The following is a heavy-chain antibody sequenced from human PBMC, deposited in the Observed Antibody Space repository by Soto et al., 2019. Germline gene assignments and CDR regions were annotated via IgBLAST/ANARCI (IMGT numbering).Heavy chain of an antibody. J-gene: IGHJ4*02. CDR2: IYYSGST. D-gene: IGHD3-10*01. Sequence: SETLSLTCTVSGGSISSSSYYWGWIRQPPGKGLEWIGSIYYSGSTYYNPSLKSRVTISVDTSKNQFSLKLSSVTAADTAVYYCARHAVVRGVIAAAFDYWGQGTLVTVS. CDR1: GGSISSSSYY. CDR3: ARHAVVRGVIAAAFDY. V-gene: IGHV4-39*01.